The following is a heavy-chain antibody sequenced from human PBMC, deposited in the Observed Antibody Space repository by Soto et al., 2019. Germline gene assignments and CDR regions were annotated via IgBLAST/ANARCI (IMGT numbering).Heavy chain of an antibody. J-gene: IGHJ6*02. CDR2: IYYSGST. CDR3: AKYSYGYYYYGMDV. D-gene: IGHD5-18*01. CDR1: GGSISSGGYY. Sequence: SETLSLTCTVSGGSISSGGYYWSWIRHHPGKGLEWIGYIYYSGSTYYNPSLKSRVSILLDTSKSQFSLKLNSVTAADTAVYYCAKYSYGYYYYGMDVWGQGTTVTVSS. V-gene: IGHV4-31*03.